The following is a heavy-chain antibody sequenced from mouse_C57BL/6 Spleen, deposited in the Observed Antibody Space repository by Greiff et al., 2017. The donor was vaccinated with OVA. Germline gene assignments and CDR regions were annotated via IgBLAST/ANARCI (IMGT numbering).Heavy chain of an antibody. CDR1: GFTFSSSG. CDR3: ARHLAWCAY. V-gene: IGHV5-6*01. CDR2: LSSVGSYT. Sequence: EVLLVESGGDLVKPGGSLKLSCAASGFTFSSSGMSWVRQSPDKRLAWVATLSSVGSYTYYPDSVKGRVTISRDNAKNTLYLQMSSLKSKDTAMYYCARHLAWCAYWGQGTLVTVSA. J-gene: IGHJ3*01.